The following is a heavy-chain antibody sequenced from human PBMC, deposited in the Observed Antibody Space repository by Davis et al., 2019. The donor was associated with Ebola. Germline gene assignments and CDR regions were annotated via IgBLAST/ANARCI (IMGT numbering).Heavy chain of an antibody. Sequence: GESLKISCAASGFTFSSYWMSWVRQAPGKGLEWVANIKQDGSEKYYVDSVKGRFTISRDNAKNSLYLQMNSLRAEDTAVYYCAKDPKIGGAFFDYWGQGTLVTVSS. V-gene: IGHV3-7*01. CDR3: AKDPKIGGAFFDY. J-gene: IGHJ4*02. D-gene: IGHD3-16*01. CDR1: GFTFSSYW. CDR2: IKQDGSEK.